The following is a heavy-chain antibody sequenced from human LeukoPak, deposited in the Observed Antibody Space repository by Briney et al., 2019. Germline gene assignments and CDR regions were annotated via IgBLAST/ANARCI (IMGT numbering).Heavy chain of an antibody. V-gene: IGHV1-69*04. CDR1: GGTFSSYA. CDR2: IIPILGIA. D-gene: IGHD2-2*02. J-gene: IGHJ6*02. Sequence: SVKVSCKASGGTFSSYAISRVRQAPGQGLEWIGRIIPILGIANYAQKFQGRVTITADKSTSTAYMELSSLRSEDTAVYYCARDCSSTSCYTSYYYYGMDVWGQGTTVTVSS. CDR3: ARDCSSTSCYTSYYYYGMDV.